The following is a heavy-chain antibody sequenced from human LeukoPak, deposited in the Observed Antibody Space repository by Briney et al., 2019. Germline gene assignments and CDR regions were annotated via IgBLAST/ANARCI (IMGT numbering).Heavy chain of an antibody. CDR1: GGSFSGYY. V-gene: IGHV4-34*01. D-gene: IGHD4-23*01. CDR2: INHSGST. CDR3: ARAYGGNSQYFQH. Sequence: PSETLSLTCAVYGGSFSGYYWSWIRQPPGKGLEWIGEINHSGSTNYNPSLKSRVTISVDTSKNQSSLKLSSVTAADTAVYYCARAYGGNSQYFQHWGQGTLVTVSS. J-gene: IGHJ1*01.